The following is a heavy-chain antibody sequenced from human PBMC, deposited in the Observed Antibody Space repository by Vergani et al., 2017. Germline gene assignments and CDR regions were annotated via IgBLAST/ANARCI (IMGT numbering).Heavy chain of an antibody. D-gene: IGHD4-17*01. CDR2: ISYDGSNK. CDR3: ARDYYVDGYGDYGYLDY. J-gene: IGHJ4*02. Sequence: VQLVESGGGVVQPGGSLRLSCAASGFTFSSYGMHWVRQAPGKGLEWVAVISYDGSNKYYADSVKGRFTISRDNSKNTLYLKMNSLRAEDTAVYYCARDYYVDGYGDYGYLDYWGQGTLVTVSS. CDR1: GFTFSSYG. V-gene: IGHV3-30*03.